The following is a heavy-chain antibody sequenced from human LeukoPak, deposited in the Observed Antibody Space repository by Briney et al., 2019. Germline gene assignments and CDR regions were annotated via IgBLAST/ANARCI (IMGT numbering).Heavy chain of an antibody. D-gene: IGHD3-10*01. CDR3: ARDRDGGFGELLYDWAP. Sequence: GGSLRLSCAASGFTVSSNYMSWVRQAPGKGLEWVSVIYSGGSTYYADSVKGRFTISRDNSKNTLYLQMNSLRAEDTAVYYCARDRDGGFGELLYDWAPWGQGTLVTVSS. V-gene: IGHV3-53*01. CDR1: GFTVSSNY. CDR2: IYSGGST. J-gene: IGHJ5*02.